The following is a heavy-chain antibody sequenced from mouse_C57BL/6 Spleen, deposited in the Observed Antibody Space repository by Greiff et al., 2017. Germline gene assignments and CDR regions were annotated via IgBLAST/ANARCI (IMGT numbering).Heavy chain of an antibody. Sequence: QVQLQQPGAELVKPGASVKLSCKASGYTFTSYWMHWVKQRPGQGLEWIGMIHPNSGSTNYNEKFKSKATLTVAKSSSTAYLQLSSLTSEDSAVDYCARDGVVATWRDFYVWGTGTTVTVYS. V-gene: IGHV1-64*01. J-gene: IGHJ1*03. CDR3: ARDGVVATWRDFYV. D-gene: IGHD1-1*01. CDR2: IHPNSGST. CDR1: GYTFTSYW.